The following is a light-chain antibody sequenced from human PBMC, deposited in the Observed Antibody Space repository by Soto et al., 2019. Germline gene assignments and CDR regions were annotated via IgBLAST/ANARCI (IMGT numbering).Light chain of an antibody. J-gene: IGKJ1*01. Sequence: DFVMTHCPLPLPXAXXXXAXXXRMSSRXLVCRDGNTSLNWFQQRPGQSPRRLIFEASNRASGVPARFCGSASGTDFTLKISRVEAEDVGVYYCMQGTHWPHTFGEGTKVDIK. CDR1: RXLVCRDGNTS. CDR3: MQGTHWPHT. CDR2: EAS. V-gene: IGKV2-30*01.